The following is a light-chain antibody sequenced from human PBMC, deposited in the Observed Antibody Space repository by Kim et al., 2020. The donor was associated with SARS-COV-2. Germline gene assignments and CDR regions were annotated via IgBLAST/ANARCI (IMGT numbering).Light chain of an antibody. CDR1: QSVSSI. V-gene: IGKV3-11*01. CDR3: QQRSGWPPT. J-gene: IGKJ4*01. Sequence: LSPGERATLSCKASQSVSSILAWYQQKPGQAPRLLFYDVSNRATGIPARFSGSGSGTDFTLTISSLEPGDSAVYFCQQRSGWPPTFGGGAKVDIK. CDR2: DVS.